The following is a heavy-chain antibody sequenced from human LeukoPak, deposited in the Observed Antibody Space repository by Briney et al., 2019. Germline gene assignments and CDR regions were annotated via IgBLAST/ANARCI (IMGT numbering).Heavy chain of an antibody. CDR3: ARDQYYDSSGYYYGDAFDI. D-gene: IGHD3-22*01. J-gene: IGHJ3*02. V-gene: IGHV3-21*01. Sequence: PGGSLRLSCAASGFTFSSYTMNWVRQAPGKGLEWVSSISSSGNYIYYADSVKGRFTISRDNAKNSLYLQMNSLRAEDTAVYYCARDQYYDSSGYYYGDAFDIWGQGTMVTVSS. CDR1: GFTFSSYT. CDR2: ISSSGNYI.